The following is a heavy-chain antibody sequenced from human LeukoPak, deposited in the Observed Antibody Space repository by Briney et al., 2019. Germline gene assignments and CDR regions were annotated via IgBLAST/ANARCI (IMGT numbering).Heavy chain of an antibody. CDR1: SYSFTYYG. Sequence: ASVKVSCTTSSYSFTYYGFSWVRQAPGQGLEWMGWIRPHNGDTHYAQKFQDRVTLTTDTSTSTVYLDLRSLRSDDTAVYFCARDRIFGVASDYYMDVWGKGTPVAVSS. CDR2: IRPHNGDT. CDR3: ARDRIFGVASDYYMDV. D-gene: IGHD3-3*02. V-gene: IGHV1-18*01. J-gene: IGHJ6*03.